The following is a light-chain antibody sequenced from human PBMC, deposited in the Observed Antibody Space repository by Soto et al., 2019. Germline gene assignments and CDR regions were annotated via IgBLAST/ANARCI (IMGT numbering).Light chain of an antibody. CDR2: GAS. J-gene: IGKJ5*01. CDR1: QSVSSSY. V-gene: IGKV3-20*01. Sequence: EIVLTQSPGTLSLSPGERATLSCRASQSVSSSYLAWYQQKPGQAPRLIIYGASSRATGIRDRFSGSGAGTEFTRTISRLEPEDVAVYYCQQYGSSPITFGQGTRLEIK. CDR3: QQYGSSPIT.